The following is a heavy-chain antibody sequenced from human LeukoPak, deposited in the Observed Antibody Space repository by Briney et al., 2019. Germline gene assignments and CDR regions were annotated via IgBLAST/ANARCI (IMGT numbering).Heavy chain of an antibody. D-gene: IGHD5-18*01. CDR1: GYTFTGYY. Sequence: ASVKVSCKASGYTFTGYYMHWVRQAPGQGLEWMGWINPNSGGTNYAQKFQGRVTMTRDTSISTAYMELSRLRSDDTAVHYCARPLWLRTSSLDYWGQGTLVTVSS. V-gene: IGHV1-2*02. CDR2: INPNSGGT. J-gene: IGHJ4*02. CDR3: ARPLWLRTSSLDY.